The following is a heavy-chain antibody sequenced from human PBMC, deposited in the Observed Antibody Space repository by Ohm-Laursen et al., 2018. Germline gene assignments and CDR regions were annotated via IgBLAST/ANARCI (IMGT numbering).Heavy chain of an antibody. J-gene: IGHJ3*02. CDR2: ISWNSGSI. V-gene: IGHV3-9*01. CDR3: AKDIRSGYYSLHDAFDI. CDR1: GFTFDDYA. Sequence: SLRLSCAASGFTFDDYAMHWVRQAPGKGLEWVSGISWNSGSIGYADSVKGRFTISRDNAKNSLYLQMNSLRAEDTALYYCAKDIRSGYYSLHDAFDIWGQGTMVTVSS. D-gene: IGHD3-3*01.